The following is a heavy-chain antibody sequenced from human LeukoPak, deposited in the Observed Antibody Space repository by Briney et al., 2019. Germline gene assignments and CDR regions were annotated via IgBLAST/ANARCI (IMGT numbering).Heavy chain of an antibody. V-gene: IGHV3-23*01. CDR1: GFTFSSYA. CDR3: AKVQGVTYYYMDV. CDR2: ISGGGGTT. J-gene: IGHJ6*03. Sequence: PGGSLRLSCAASGFTFSSYAMSWVRQAPGKGLEWVSAISGGGGTTYYADSVKGRFTISRDNSKNTLYLQMNSLRAEDTAVYYCAKVQGVTYYYMDVWGKGTTVTISS.